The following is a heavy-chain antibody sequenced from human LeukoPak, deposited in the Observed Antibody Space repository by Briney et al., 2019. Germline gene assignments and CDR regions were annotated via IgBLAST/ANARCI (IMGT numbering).Heavy chain of an antibody. CDR1: GFNFNSCS. CDR3: AREPHDFHDDDGFDI. CDR2: ISSGGTFI. V-gene: IGHV3-21*01. Sequence: PGGSLRLSCAASGFNFNSCSMYWVRQAPGKGLEWVSSISSGGTFIYYANSMRGRFTVSRDGAKNSMFLQMFSLRAEDTALYYCAREPHDFHDDDGFDIWGQGTMVTVSS. J-gene: IGHJ3*02. D-gene: IGHD2-21*02.